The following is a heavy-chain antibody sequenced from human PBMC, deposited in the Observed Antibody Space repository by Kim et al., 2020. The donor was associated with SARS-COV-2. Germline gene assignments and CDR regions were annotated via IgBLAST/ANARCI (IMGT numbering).Heavy chain of an antibody. CDR3: ARHYEAPFDY. J-gene: IGHJ4*02. D-gene: IGHD3-3*01. CDR1: GGFISSYY. Sequence: SETLSLSCTVSGGFISSYYWSWIRQPPGRGLEWIGYIYYSGSTNYNPSLKSRVTISVDTSKNQFSLKLSSVTAADTAVYYCARHYEAPFDYWGQGTLVTV. CDR2: IYYSGST. V-gene: IGHV4-59*08.